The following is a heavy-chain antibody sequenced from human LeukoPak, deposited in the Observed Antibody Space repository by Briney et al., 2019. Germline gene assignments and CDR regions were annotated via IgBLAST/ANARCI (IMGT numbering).Heavy chain of an antibody. V-gene: IGHV3-53*01. D-gene: IGHD2-15*01. Sequence: GGSLRLSCAASGFTVSSNYMSWVRQAPGKGLEWVSVIYSAGSTYYADSVKTRFTISRDNSKNTLYLQMNTLRAQDTAVYYFARVGGDATYLHYWGQGTLVTVSS. CDR3: ARVGGDATYLHY. CDR2: IYSAGST. J-gene: IGHJ4*02. CDR1: GFTVSSNY.